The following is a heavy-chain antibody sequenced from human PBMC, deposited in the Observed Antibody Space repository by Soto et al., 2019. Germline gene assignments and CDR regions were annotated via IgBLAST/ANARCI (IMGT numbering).Heavy chain of an antibody. CDR2: ISTYNGKT. Sequence: QLQLVQPGGEVKTPGASVKVSCTTSGYTFTSHGISWVRQAPGQGLEWMGWISTYNGKTDYAQKFQGRVTMSADTRMSTVYMAGRSLRSDDTAVYYCARLVTKGATYRADAFDMWGQGTKVTVSS. D-gene: IGHD1-26*01. CDR1: GYTFTSHG. V-gene: IGHV1-18*01. CDR3: ARLVTKGATYRADAFDM. J-gene: IGHJ3*02.